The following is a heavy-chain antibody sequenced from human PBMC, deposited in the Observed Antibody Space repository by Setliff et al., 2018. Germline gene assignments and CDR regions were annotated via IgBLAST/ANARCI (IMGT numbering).Heavy chain of an antibody. CDR1: GFTFRDYG. Sequence: GGSLRLSCAASGFTFRDYGTNWVRQVPGKGLEWVSGISGYGSRTYYADSVKGRSTISRDNSQNTMYLQMNSLRAEDTAVYYCIRDTSGRDAFDIWGQGTMVTVSS. J-gene: IGHJ3*02. CDR3: IRDTSGRDAFDI. CDR2: ISGYGSRT. V-gene: IGHV3-23*01. D-gene: IGHD6-19*01.